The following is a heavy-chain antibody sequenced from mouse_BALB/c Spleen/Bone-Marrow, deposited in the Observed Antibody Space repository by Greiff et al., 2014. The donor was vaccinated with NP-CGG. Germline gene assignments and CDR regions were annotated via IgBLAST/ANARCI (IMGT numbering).Heavy chain of an antibody. Sequence: VQLQQSGPELVRPGVSVKISCKGSGYTFTDYAMHWVKQSQAKRLEWIGVISTYSGNTNYNQKFKGKSTMTGDKSSSTAYMELDRLASEDTAIYCCASYGSSYYAMDYWRSRNPRPPLL. V-gene: IGHV1-67*01. J-gene: IGHJ4*01. CDR2: ISTYSGNT. CDR3: ASYGSSYYAMDY. D-gene: IGHD1-1*01. CDR1: GYTFTDYA.